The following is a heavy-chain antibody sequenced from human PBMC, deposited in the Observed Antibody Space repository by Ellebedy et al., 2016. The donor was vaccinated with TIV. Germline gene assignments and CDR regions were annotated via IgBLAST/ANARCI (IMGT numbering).Heavy chain of an antibody. D-gene: IGHD6-19*01. V-gene: IGHV1-24*01. Sequence: ASVKVSXXVSGYTLTDLSMHWVRQAPGKGLEWMGGFDPEDGETIYAQKFQGRVTMTEDTSTDTAYMELSSLRSEDTAVYYCATLIAVAGPAMGVWGQGTTVTVSS. J-gene: IGHJ6*02. CDR2: FDPEDGET. CDR3: ATLIAVAGPAMGV. CDR1: GYTLTDLS.